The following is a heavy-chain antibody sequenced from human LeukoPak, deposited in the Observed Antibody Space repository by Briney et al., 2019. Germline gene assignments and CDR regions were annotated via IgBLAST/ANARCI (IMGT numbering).Heavy chain of an antibody. CDR3: ARDRQWLVDLDY. Sequence: ASVKVSCKASGYTFTGYYMHWVRQAPGQGLEWMGWINPNSGGTNYAQKFQGRVTMTRDTSISTAYMELSRLRSDNTAVYYCARDRQWLVDLDYWSQGTLVTVSS. J-gene: IGHJ4*02. CDR1: GYTFTGYY. CDR2: INPNSGGT. D-gene: IGHD6-19*01. V-gene: IGHV1-2*02.